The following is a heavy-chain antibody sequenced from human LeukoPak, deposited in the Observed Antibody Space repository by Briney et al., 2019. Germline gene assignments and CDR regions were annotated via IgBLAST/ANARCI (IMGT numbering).Heavy chain of an antibody. D-gene: IGHD5-18*01. CDR1: GGTFSSYA. V-gene: IGHV1-69*04. CDR2: IIPILGIA. Sequence: SVRVSCKASGGTFSSYAISWVRQAPGQGLEWMGRIIPILGIANYAQKFQGRVTITADKSTSTAYMELSSLRSEDTAVYYCARDRGSGYSYGTDYWGQGTLVTVSS. CDR3: ARDRGSGYSYGTDY. J-gene: IGHJ4*02.